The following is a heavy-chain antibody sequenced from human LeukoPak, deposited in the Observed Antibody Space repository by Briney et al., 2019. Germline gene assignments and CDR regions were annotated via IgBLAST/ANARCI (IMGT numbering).Heavy chain of an antibody. J-gene: IGHJ3*02. V-gene: IGHV1-18*01. CDR1: GGSFSSFV. Sequence: GSSVKVSCKASGGSFSSFVITWVRQAPGQGLEWMGWISAYNGNTNYAQKLQGRVTMTTDTSTSTAYMELRSLRSDDTAVYYCARDVWSDVDIVATDAFDIWGQGTMVTVSS. D-gene: IGHD5-12*01. CDR3: ARDVWSDVDIVATDAFDI. CDR2: ISAYNGNT.